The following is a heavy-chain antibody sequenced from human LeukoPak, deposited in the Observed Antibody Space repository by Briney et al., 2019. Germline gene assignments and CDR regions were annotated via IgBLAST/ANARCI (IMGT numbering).Heavy chain of an antibody. CDR3: VRDLVTTGPYGMDV. V-gene: IGHV1-2*02. CDR2: INPSSGGT. Sequence: ASEKVSCKASGYTFTNYYIHWVRQAPGHGLEWMGAINPSSGGTNSAQKFQGRVSMTRDTSISTAYMEVSRLRSDDTAVFYCVRDLVTTGPYGMDVWGQGTTVTVSS. CDR1: GYTFTNYY. D-gene: IGHD4-17*01. J-gene: IGHJ6*02.